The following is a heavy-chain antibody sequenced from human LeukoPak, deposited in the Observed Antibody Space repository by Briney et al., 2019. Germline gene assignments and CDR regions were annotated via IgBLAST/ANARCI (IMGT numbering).Heavy chain of an antibody. D-gene: IGHD3-3*01. Sequence: TSETLSLTCTVSGGSINSYYWSWIRQPPGKGLEWIGYIYYSGSTYYNPSLKSRVTISVDTSKNQFSLKLSSVTAADTAVYYCARGKFWSGYPEGMDVWGQGTTVTVSS. J-gene: IGHJ6*02. CDR2: IYYSGST. V-gene: IGHV4-30-4*01. CDR1: GGSINSYY. CDR3: ARGKFWSGYPEGMDV.